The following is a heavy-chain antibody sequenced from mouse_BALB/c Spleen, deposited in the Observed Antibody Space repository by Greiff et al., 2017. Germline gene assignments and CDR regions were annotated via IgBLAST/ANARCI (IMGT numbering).Heavy chain of an antibody. V-gene: IGHV1S137*01. J-gene: IGHJ4*01. Sequence: VQLQQSGAELVRPGVSVKISCKGSGYTFTDYAMHWVKQSHAKSLEWIGVISTYYGDASYNQKFKGKATMTVDKSSSTAYMELARLTSEDSAIYYCARYSSGYTYYYAMDYWGQGTSVTVSS. CDR3: ARYSSGYTYYYAMDY. CDR2: ISTYYGDA. CDR1: GYTFTDYA. D-gene: IGHD3-1*01.